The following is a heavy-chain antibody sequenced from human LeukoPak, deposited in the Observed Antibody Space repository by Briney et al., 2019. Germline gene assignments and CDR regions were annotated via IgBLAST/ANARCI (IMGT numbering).Heavy chain of an antibody. CDR3: ARVYSPNCYDGNEAFDI. CDR1: GFTFSSYW. J-gene: IGHJ3*02. D-gene: IGHD3-22*01. CDR2: INCEGSST. Sequence: GGSLRLSCAASGFTFSSYWMHWVRQAPGKGLVWVSRINCEGSSTRYADSVKGRFTISRDNAKNTLYLQMNSLRAEDTAVYYCARVYSPNCYDGNEAFDIWGQGTMVTVSS. V-gene: IGHV3-74*01.